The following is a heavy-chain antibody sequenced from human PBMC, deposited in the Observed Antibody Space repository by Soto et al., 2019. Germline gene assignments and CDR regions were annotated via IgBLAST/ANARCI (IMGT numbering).Heavy chain of an antibody. CDR2: ITPNSGGT. CDR1: GYTYNGYY. D-gene: IGHD7-27*01. J-gene: IGHJ4*02. CDR3: ARGELGTLYYFDY. V-gene: IGHV1-2*04. Sequence: ASVTVTCKASGYTYNGYYMHWVRQATEQGREWMGWITPNSGGTNYAQKFQGWVTMTRDTSISTAYMELSRLRSDDTAVYYSARGELGTLYYFDYWGQGTLVTVSS.